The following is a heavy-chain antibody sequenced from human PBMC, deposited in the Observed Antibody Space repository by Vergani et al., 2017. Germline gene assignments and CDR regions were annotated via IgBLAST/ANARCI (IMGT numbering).Heavy chain of an antibody. Sequence: QIQLVESGGGVVQPGRSLRLSCAASGFILSSYGIHWVRQAPGKGLEWVAVIWYDGRKKYYADPVKGRFTIYRDNSKNTLYLQMNSLRDDDTAVYYCARDGSGGGSGSPLYYYGMDVWGQGTTVTVSS. J-gene: IGHJ6*02. CDR2: IWYDGRKK. D-gene: IGHD3-10*01. CDR1: GFILSSYG. CDR3: ARDGSGGGSGSPLYYYGMDV. V-gene: IGHV3-33*01.